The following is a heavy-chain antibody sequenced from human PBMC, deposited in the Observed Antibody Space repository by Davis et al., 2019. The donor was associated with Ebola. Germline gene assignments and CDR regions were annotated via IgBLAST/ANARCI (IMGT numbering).Heavy chain of an antibody. CDR2: ISAYNGNT. CDR1: GYTFTSYG. Sequence: ASVKVSCKASGYTFTSYGISWVRQAPAQGLEWMGWISAYNGNTNYAPKLQGRVTMTTDTSTSTAYMELRSLRSDDTAVYYCARDHHYEYDWGSYRYTGEWYFDYWGQGTLVTVSS. D-gene: IGHD3-16*02. V-gene: IGHV1-18*01. CDR3: ARDHHYEYDWGSYRYTGEWYFDY. J-gene: IGHJ4*02.